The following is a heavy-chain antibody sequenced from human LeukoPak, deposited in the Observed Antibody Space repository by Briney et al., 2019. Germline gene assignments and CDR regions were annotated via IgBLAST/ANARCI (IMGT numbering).Heavy chain of an antibody. CDR2: IYYSGST. CDR1: GGSISSSTYY. D-gene: IGHD3-10*01. CDR3: ASAPMVRGVPNWFDP. J-gene: IGHJ5*02. V-gene: IGHV4-39*07. Sequence: SETLSLTCTVSGGSISSSTYYWGWIRQPPGKGLEWIGSIYYSGSTNYNPSLKSRVTISVDTSKNQFSLKLSSVTAADTAVYYCASAPMVRGVPNWFDPWGQGTLVTVSS.